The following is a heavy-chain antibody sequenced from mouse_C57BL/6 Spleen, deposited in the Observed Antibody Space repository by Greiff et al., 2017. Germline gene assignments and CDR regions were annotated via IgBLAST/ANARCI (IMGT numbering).Heavy chain of an antibody. CDR1: GYTFTSYW. CDR2: INPSNGGT. CDR3: ARSDSSGRYYFDY. J-gene: IGHJ2*01. Sequence: VQLQQPGTELVKPGASVKLSCKASGYTFTSYWMHWVKQRPGQGLEWIGNINPSNGGTNYNEKFKSKATLTVDKSSSTAYMQLSSLTSEDSAVYYCARSDSSGRYYFDYWGQGTTLTVSS. D-gene: IGHD3-2*02. V-gene: IGHV1-53*01.